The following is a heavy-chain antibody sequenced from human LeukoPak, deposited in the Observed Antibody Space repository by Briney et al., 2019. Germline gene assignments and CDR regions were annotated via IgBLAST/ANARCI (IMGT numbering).Heavy chain of an antibody. Sequence: GASVKVSCRASGYTFTSYGISWVRQAPGQGLEWMGWISAYNGNTNYAQKLQGRVTMTTDTSTSTAYMELRSLRSDDTAVYYCARAGDYDFWSGPPRVYYYGMDVWGQGTPVTVSS. V-gene: IGHV1-18*01. CDR1: GYTFTSYG. CDR2: ISAYNGNT. D-gene: IGHD3-3*01. J-gene: IGHJ6*02. CDR3: ARAGDYDFWSGPPRVYYYGMDV.